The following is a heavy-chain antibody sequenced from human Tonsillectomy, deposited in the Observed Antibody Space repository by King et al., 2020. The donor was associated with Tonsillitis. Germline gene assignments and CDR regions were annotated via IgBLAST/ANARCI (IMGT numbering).Heavy chain of an antibody. Sequence: VQLVESGGGLVQPGGSLRLSCAASGFTFSSYWMSWVRQAPGKGLEWVANIKQDGSEKYYVDSVKGRFTISRDNAKNSLYLQMNSLRAEDTAGYYCASPATQGYDFWSGYLDYWGQGTLVTVSS. CDR1: GFTFSSYW. CDR2: IKQDGSEK. J-gene: IGHJ4*02. D-gene: IGHD3-3*01. V-gene: IGHV3-7*01. CDR3: ASPATQGYDFWSGYLDY.